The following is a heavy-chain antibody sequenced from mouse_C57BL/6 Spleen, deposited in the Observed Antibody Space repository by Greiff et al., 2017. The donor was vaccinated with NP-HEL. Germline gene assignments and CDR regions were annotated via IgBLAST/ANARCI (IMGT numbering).Heavy chain of an antibody. D-gene: IGHD1-1*01. CDR2: IRLKSDNYAT. Sequence: EVKLEESGGGLVQPGGSMKLSCVASGFTFSNYWMNWVRQSPEKGLEWVAQIRLKSDNYATHYAESVKGRFTISRDDSKSSVYLQMNNLRAEDTGIYYCTGGGYYYGSSSAWFAYWGQGTLVTVSA. CDR3: TGGGYYYGSSSAWFAY. J-gene: IGHJ3*01. CDR1: GFTFSNYW. V-gene: IGHV6-3*01.